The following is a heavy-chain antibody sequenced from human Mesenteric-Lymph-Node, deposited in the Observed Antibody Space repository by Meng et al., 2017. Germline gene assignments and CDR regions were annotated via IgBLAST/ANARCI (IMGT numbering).Heavy chain of an antibody. Sequence: SVKVSCKASGYTFTSYGISWVRQAPGQGLEWMGRIIPILGIANYAQKFQGRVTITADKSTSTAYMELSSLRSEDTAVYYCARGTYYYDSSGSDYWGQGTLVTVSS. D-gene: IGHD3-22*01. V-gene: IGHV1-69*04. J-gene: IGHJ4*02. CDR1: GYTFTSYG. CDR2: IIPILGIA. CDR3: ARGTYYYDSSGSDY.